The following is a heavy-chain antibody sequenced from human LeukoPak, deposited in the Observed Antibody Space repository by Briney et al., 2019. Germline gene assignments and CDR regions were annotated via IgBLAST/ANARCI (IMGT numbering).Heavy chain of an antibody. CDR1: GGSISSYY. V-gene: IGHV4-4*07. J-gene: IGHJ4*02. D-gene: IGHD6-13*01. Sequence: SETLSLTCTVSGGSISSYYWSWIRQPAGKGLGRIGRIYSTGSTNYNPSLKSRVTMSVDTSKNQFSLRLRSVTAADTAVYYCARQIASAGTAGFDFWGQGALVTVSS. CDR2: IYSTGST. CDR3: ARQIASAGTAGFDF.